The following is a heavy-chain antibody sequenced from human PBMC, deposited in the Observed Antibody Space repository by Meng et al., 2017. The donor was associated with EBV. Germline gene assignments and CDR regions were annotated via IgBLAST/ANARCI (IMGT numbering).Heavy chain of an antibody. D-gene: IGHD4-17*01. CDR1: CGSVSSGSYY. J-gene: IGHJ5*02. CDR3: ARGRYYGDYFWFDP. V-gene: IGHV4-61*01. CDR2: IYYSGST. Sequence: QVQLQGSGPGLVKPSETLSLTCTVSCGSVSSGSYYWSWIRQPPGKGLEWIGYIYYSGSTNYNPSLKSRVTISVDTSKNQFSLKLSSVTAADTAVYYCARGRYYGDYFWFDPWGQGTLVTVSS.